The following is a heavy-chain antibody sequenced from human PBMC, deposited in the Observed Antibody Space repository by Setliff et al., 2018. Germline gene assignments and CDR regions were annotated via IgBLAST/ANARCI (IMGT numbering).Heavy chain of an antibody. Sequence: PSETLSLTCAVYGESFSGYFWSWIRQTPEKGLEWIGEISHSGNTNYNPSFKNRVTISIDTSKNQFSLKVNSVTAADTAVYFCARVLVLGYNWFDPWGQGTLVTVSS. CDR2: ISHSGNT. D-gene: IGHD3-10*01. J-gene: IGHJ5*02. V-gene: IGHV4-34*01. CDR3: ARVLVLGYNWFDP. CDR1: GESFSGYF.